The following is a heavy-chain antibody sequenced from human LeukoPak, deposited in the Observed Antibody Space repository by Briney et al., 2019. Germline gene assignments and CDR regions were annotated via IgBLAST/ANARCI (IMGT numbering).Heavy chain of an antibody. V-gene: IGHV1-8*01. CDR3: ARRARIASPIPWLVGATLYWFDP. D-gene: IGHD6-19*01. CDR1: GYTFTSYD. Sequence: ASVKVSCKASGYTFTSYDINWVRQATGQGLEWMGWMNPNSGNTGYAQKFQGRVTMTRNTSISTAYMELSSLRSEDTAVYYCARRARIASPIPWLVGATLYWFDPWGQGTLVTVSS. CDR2: MNPNSGNT. J-gene: IGHJ5*02.